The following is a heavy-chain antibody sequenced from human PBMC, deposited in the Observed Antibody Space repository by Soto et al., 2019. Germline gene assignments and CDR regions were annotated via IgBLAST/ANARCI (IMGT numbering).Heavy chain of an antibody. CDR2: ISAYKGNT. V-gene: IGHV1-18*01. J-gene: IGHJ5*02. Sequence: QVQLVQSGAEVKKPGASVKVSCKASGYTYTSYGVSWVRQSPGEGLEWMGWISAYKGNTNNAQKFQGRVAVTTDTSTSTAYMELMNLRSDDTAVYYCARTSGYSRTDNWFDPWGQGTLVTVSS. CDR1: GYTYTSYG. CDR3: ARTSGYSRTDNWFDP. D-gene: IGHD6-13*01.